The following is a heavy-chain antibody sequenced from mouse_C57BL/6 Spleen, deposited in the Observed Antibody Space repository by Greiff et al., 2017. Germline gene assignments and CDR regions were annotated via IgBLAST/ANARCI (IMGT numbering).Heavy chain of an antibody. CDR3: ARHGYDYGDVSYWYFDV. V-gene: IGHV1-62-2*01. CDR2: FYPGSGSI. Sequence: QVHVKQSGAELVKPGASVKLSCKASGYTFTEYTIHWVKQRSGQGLEWIGWFYPGSGSIKYNEKFKDKATLTADKSSSTVYMELSSLTSEDSAVYVCARHGYDYGDVSYWYFDVRGTGTTVTGAS. J-gene: IGHJ1*03. CDR1: GYTFTEYT. D-gene: IGHD2-4*01.